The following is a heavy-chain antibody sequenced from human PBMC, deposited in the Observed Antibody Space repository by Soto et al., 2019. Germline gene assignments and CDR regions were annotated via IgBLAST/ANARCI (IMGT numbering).Heavy chain of an antibody. V-gene: IGHV3-30*18. CDR1: GFTFSASG. D-gene: IGHD3-22*01. CDR2: IAYGGNNK. Sequence: QMYLVESGGGVVQPGTSLRLSCSASGFTFSASGMHWVRQAPGKGLEWVAAIAYGGNNKYYGDSVKGRFTFSRGNSTNKLYLEMNTLRPEDTAVYYFSKDREAGYSDSREGFYGLDVWGQGTTVTVSS. CDR3: SKDREAGYSDSREGFYGLDV. J-gene: IGHJ6*02.